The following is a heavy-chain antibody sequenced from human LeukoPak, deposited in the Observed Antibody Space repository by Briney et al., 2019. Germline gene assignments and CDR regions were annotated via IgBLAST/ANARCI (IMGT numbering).Heavy chain of an antibody. Sequence: SETLSLTCAVYGGSFSGYYWTWIRQPPGKGLEWIGEINHRESTNYNPSLKSRVTISMDTSTYQFSLRLSSVTAADTAVYFCARGPTTVYDSLTGYYYFDYWGQRTLVTVSS. V-gene: IGHV4-34*01. J-gene: IGHJ4*02. CDR2: INHREST. CDR3: ARGPTTVYDSLTGYYYFDY. D-gene: IGHD3-9*01. CDR1: GGSFSGYY.